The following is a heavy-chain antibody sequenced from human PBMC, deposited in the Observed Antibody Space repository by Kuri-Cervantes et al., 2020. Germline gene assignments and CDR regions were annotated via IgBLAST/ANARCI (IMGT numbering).Heavy chain of an antibody. Sequence: GESLKISCAVSGFTFSSYGMRWVRQAPGKGLEWVGRIKSKTDGGTTDYAAPVKGRFTISRDDSKNTLYLQMNSLKTEDTAVYYCTTDLGIAAAGTDAFDIWGQGTMVTVSS. CDR1: GFTFSSYG. V-gene: IGHV3-15*01. J-gene: IGHJ3*02. D-gene: IGHD6-13*01. CDR2: IKSKTDGGTT. CDR3: TTDLGIAAAGTDAFDI.